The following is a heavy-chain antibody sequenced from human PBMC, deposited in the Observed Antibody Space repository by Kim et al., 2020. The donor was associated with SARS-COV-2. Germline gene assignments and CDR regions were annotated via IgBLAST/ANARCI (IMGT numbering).Heavy chain of an antibody. V-gene: IGHV5-51*01. D-gene: IGHD2-15*01. J-gene: IGHJ6*02. CDR2: IYPGDSDT. CDR1: GYSFTSYW. Sequence: GESLKISCKGSGYSFTSYWIGWVRQMPGKGLEWMGIIYPGDSDTRYSPSFQGQVTIPADKSISTAYLQWSSLKASDTAMYYCARQGPGDCSGGSCYSPYYYFGIDVWGQGTTVTVSS. CDR3: ARQGPGDCSGGSCYSPYYYFGIDV.